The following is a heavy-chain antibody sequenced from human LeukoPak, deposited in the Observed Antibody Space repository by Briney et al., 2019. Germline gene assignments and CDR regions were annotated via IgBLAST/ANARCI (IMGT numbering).Heavy chain of an antibody. Sequence: GGSLRLSCAASGFTVGSNNMSWVRQAPGKGLEWVSVIYSSDSTYYADSVKGRFTISRDNSKNTLYLQMNSLRAEDTAVYYCARGNWNYPFDYWGQGTLVTVSS. D-gene: IGHD1-7*01. V-gene: IGHV3-53*01. CDR1: GFTVGSNN. CDR3: ARGNWNYPFDY. J-gene: IGHJ4*02. CDR2: IYSSDST.